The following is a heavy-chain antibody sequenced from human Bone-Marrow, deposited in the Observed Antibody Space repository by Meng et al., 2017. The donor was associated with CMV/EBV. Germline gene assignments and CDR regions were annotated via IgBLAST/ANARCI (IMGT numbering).Heavy chain of an antibody. CDR2: IGSEGDT. J-gene: IGHJ5*02. V-gene: IGHV3-13*01. Sequence: ASRFTFNKYDMHWVRQSQGKVLEWVSAIGSEGDTYYQGSVKGRFSVSRENAKNSLYLQMNSLRAEDAAVYYCARGGSDYSHYDWFDPWGQGTLVTVSS. CDR1: RFTFNKYD. CDR3: ARGGSDYSHYDWFDP. D-gene: IGHD4-11*01.